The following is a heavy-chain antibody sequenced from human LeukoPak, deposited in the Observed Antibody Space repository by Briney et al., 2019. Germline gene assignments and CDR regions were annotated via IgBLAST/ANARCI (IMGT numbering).Heavy chain of an antibody. CDR3: TRSGLTGMRKYPRADYYYYGMDV. Sequence: SETLSLTCVVYGESFSGYSWSWIRQPPGKGLEWIGEINQRRNTNYNPSLKSRVTISIDTSKNQFSLKLTSVTAADTAVYYCTRSGLTGMRKYPRADYYYYGMDVWGQGTAVTVSS. CDR1: GESFSGYS. V-gene: IGHV4-34*01. CDR2: INQRRNT. J-gene: IGHJ6*02. D-gene: IGHD1-14*01.